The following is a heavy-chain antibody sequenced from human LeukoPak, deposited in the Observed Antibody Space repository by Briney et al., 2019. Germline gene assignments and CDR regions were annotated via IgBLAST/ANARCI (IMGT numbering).Heavy chain of an antibody. CDR2: ISGSGGST. D-gene: IGHD6-13*01. V-gene: IGHV3-23*01. J-gene: IGHJ4*02. CDR1: GFTFSSYA. Sequence: PAGTLSLSCAASGFTFSSYALSWVCQAPAQGLGWVSAISGSGGSTYYADSVKGRFTISRDNSKNTLYLQMNSLRAEDTAVYYCAKDRFNSRLVFDYWGQGTLVTVSS. CDR3: AKDRFNSRLVFDY.